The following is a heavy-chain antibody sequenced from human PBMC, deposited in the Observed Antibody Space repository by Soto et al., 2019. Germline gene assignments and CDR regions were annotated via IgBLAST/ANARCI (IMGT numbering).Heavy chain of an antibody. V-gene: IGHV1-69*01. CDR2: VSPPFRTS. J-gene: IGHJ6*02. D-gene: IGHD3-10*01. CDR1: GVSFNNNG. Sequence: QVQLVQSGAEVKKPGSSVKVSCKTSGVSFNNNGIGWVRQAPGHGLEWMGGVSPPFRTSNYARKFQGRISITADASTPTVNIELSSLTSDDTAQYYCARVIYYGSWSYSPYDMDVWGQGTKVTVSS. CDR3: ARVIYYGSWSYSPYDMDV.